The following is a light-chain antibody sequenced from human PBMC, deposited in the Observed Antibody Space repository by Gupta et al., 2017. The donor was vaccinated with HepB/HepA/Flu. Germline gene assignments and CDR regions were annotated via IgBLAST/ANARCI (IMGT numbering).Light chain of an antibody. CDR3: AAWEDSLWGV. V-gene: IGLV1-47*01. Sequence: SVLPPPPSASWPPGQRFPISCSGSSSKIGKNHVYWYQQVPGTAPKLLMYRNKQRPSRVPDRFSGAKSGTAASLAISGLRAEDEADYYCAAWEDSLWGVFGGGTKLTVL. J-gene: IGLJ2*01. CDR2: RNK. CDR1: SSKIGKNH.